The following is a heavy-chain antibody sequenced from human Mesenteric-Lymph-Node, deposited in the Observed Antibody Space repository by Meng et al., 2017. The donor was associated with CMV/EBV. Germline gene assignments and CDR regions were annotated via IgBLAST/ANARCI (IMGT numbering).Heavy chain of an antibody. V-gene: IGHV4-34*02. D-gene: IGHD4-23*01. Sequence: QVQLQEWGAGLLQPTGTLSLTCAVYGGSFSGYYWSWIRQPPGKGLEWIGEINHSGSTNYNPSLKSRVTISVDTSKNQFSLKPSSVTAADTAVYYCARHQRWLKSEGGFNYWGQGTLVTVSS. CDR1: GGSFSGYY. CDR2: INHSGST. CDR3: ARHQRWLKSEGGFNY. J-gene: IGHJ4*02.